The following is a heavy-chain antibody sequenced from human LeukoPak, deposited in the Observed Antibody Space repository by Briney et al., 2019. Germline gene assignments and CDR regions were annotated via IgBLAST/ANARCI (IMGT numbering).Heavy chain of an antibody. CDR2: IIPIFGTA. V-gene: IGHV1-69*13. CDR3: ARAYDILTGYYAGILNN. D-gene: IGHD3-9*01. J-gene: IGHJ4*02. CDR1: GGTFSSYA. Sequence: SVNVSCTASGGTFSSYAISWVRQAPGQGLEWMGGIIPIFGTANYAQKFQGRVTITADESTSTAYMELSSLRSEDTAVYYCARAYDILTGYYAGILNNWGQGTLVTVSS.